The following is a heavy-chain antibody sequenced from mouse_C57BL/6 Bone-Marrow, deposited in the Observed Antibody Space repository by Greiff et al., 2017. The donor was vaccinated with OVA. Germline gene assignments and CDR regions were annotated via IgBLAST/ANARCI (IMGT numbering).Heavy chain of an antibody. D-gene: IGHD1-1*01. CDR2: IDPSDSYT. CDR3: ARRTTVVATPFDY. CDR1: GYTFTSYW. V-gene: IGHV1-50*01. Sequence: QVQLQQPGAELVKPGASVKLSCKASGYTFTSYWMQWVKQRPGQGLEWIGEIDPSDSYTNYNQKFKGKATLTVDTSSSTAYMLLSSLTSEDSAVYFCARRTTVVATPFDYWGQGTTLTVSS. J-gene: IGHJ2*01.